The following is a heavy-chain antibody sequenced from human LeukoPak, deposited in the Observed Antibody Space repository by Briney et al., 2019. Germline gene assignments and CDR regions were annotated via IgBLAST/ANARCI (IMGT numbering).Heavy chain of an antibody. CDR1: GGSISSGGYS. J-gene: IGHJ3*02. D-gene: IGHD3-9*01. V-gene: IGHV4-30-2*01. CDR2: IYHSGST. Sequence: SETLSLTCAVSGGSISSGGYSWSWIRQPPGKGLEWIGYIYHSGSTYYNPSLKSRVTISVDRSKNQFSLKQSSVTAADTAVYYCARGLGSAFDIWGQGTMVTVSS. CDR3: ARGLGSAFDI.